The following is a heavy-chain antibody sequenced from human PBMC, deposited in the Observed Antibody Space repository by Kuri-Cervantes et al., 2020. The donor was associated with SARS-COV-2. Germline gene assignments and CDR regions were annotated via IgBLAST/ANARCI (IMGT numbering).Heavy chain of an antibody. Sequence: ASVKVSCKVSGYTLTELSMHWVRQAPGKGPEWMGGFDPEDGETIYAQKFQGRVTMTEDTSTDTAYMELSSLRSEDTAVYYCARGSIAARHQNRIGVDYWGQGTLVTVSS. V-gene: IGHV1-24*01. J-gene: IGHJ4*02. D-gene: IGHD6-6*01. CDR3: ARGSIAARHQNRIGVDY. CDR2: FDPEDGET. CDR1: GYTLTELS.